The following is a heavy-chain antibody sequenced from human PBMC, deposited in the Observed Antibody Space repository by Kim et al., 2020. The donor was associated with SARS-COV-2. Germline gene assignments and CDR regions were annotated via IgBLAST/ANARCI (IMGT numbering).Heavy chain of an antibody. CDR2: INPNSGGT. CDR1: GYTLTGYY. V-gene: IGHV1-2*02. CDR3: AREPHWTKDYYDSSAIVSDY. J-gene: IGHJ4*02. Sequence: ASVKVSCKASGYTLTGYYMHWVRQAPGQGLEWMGWINPNSGGTNYAQKFQGRVTMTRDTSISTAYMELSRLRSDDTAVYYCAREPHWTKDYYDSSAIVSDYWGQGTLVTVSS. D-gene: IGHD3-22*01.